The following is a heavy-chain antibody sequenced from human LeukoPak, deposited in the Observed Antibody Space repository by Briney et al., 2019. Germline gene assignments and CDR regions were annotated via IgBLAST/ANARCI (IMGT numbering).Heavy chain of an antibody. J-gene: IGHJ6*02. CDR1: GGSISSSSYY. CDR2: IYYSGST. V-gene: IGHV4-39*01. Sequence: SETLSLTCTVSGGSISSSSYYWGWIRQPPGKGLEWIGSIYYSGSTYYNPSLKSRVTISVDTSKNQFSLKLSSVTAADTAVYYCATRDCTNGVCYNYYYGMDVWGQGTTVTVSS. D-gene: IGHD2-8*01. CDR3: ATRDCTNGVCYNYYYGMDV.